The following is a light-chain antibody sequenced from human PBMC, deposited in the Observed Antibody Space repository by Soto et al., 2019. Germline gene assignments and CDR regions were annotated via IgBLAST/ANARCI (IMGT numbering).Light chain of an antibody. V-gene: IGLV2-14*03. CDR3: SSFTTVNTFVV. CDR1: RSDVGGYNY. J-gene: IGLJ2*01. CDR2: GVS. Sequence: QSALTQPASVSGFPGQSITISCTGSRSDVGGYNYVSWYQQHPAKAPKMIIYGVSSRPSGVSHRFSGSKSGNTASLTIAGLQAEDEADYYCSSFTTVNTFVVFGGGTKLTVL.